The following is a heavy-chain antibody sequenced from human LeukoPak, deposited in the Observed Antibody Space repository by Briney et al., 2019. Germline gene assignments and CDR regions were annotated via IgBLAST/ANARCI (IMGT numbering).Heavy chain of an antibody. CDR2: IYYSGST. CDR3: ARPRIAVAGTRWFDP. CDR1: GGSISSYY. J-gene: IGHJ5*02. Sequence: SETLSLTCTVSGGSISSYYWSWIRQPPGKGLEWIGYIYYSGSTNYNPSLKSRVTISVATSKNQFSLKLSSVTAADTAVYYCARPRIAVAGTRWFDPWGQGTLVTVSS. V-gene: IGHV4-59*08. D-gene: IGHD6-19*01.